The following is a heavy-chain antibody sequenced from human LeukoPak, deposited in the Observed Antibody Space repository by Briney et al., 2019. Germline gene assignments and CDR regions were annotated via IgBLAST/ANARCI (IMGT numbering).Heavy chain of an antibody. V-gene: IGHV1-18*01. CDR3: ARDKVGAPIGDFDY. Sequence: KLQGRATMTTDTSTSTAYMELRSLRSDDTAVYYCARDKVGAPIGDFDYWGQGTLVTVSS. D-gene: IGHD1-26*01. J-gene: IGHJ4*02.